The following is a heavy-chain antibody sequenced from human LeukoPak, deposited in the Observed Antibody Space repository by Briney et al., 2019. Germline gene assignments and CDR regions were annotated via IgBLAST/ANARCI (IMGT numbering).Heavy chain of an antibody. J-gene: IGHJ6*02. V-gene: IGHV3-9*01. Sequence: SLRLSCAASGFKFDDYGMHWVRQAPGKGLEWVSSIPWTNAGVGYADSVKGRCTISRDNAKNSLYLELRSLGAEDTAVYYCTKGRGAATTYGMNVWGQGTTVIVSS. CDR2: IPWTNAGV. CDR1: GFKFDDYG. D-gene: IGHD2-15*01. CDR3: TKGRGAATTYGMNV.